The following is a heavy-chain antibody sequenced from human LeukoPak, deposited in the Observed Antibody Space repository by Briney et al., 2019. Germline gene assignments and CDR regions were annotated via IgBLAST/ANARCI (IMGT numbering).Heavy chain of an antibody. V-gene: IGHV1-8*01. CDR2: MNPNSGNT. CDR1: GYTFTSYD. Sequence: PRASVKVSCKASGYTFTSYDINWVRQATGQGLEWMGWMNPNSGNTGYAQKFQGRVTMTTDTSTSTAYMELRSLRSDDTAVYCARLSQQLVVFDYWGQGTLVTVSS. D-gene: IGHD6-13*01. CDR3: ARLSQQLVVFDY. J-gene: IGHJ4*02.